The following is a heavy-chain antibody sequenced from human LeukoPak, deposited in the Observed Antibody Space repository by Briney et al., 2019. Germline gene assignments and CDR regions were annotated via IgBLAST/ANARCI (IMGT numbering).Heavy chain of an antibody. Sequence: PGGSLRLSCAASGFTFSSYAMSWVRQAPGKGLEWVSAISGSGGSTYYADSVKGRFTISRDNSKNTLYLQMNNLRAEDTAVYYCAKLRDGYNLNWFDPWGQGTLVTVSS. V-gene: IGHV3-23*01. CDR1: GFTFSSYA. CDR2: ISGSGGST. J-gene: IGHJ5*02. D-gene: IGHD5-24*01. CDR3: AKLRDGYNLNWFDP.